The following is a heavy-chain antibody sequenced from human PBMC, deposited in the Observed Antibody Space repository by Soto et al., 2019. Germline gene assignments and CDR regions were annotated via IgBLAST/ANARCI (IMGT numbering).Heavy chain of an antibody. J-gene: IGHJ4*02. CDR3: ARDLGYYDFRSGWRALQRIDY. Sequence: ASVKVSCKASGYTFTSYGISWVRQAPGQGLEWMGWISAYNGNTNYAQKLQGRVTMTTDTSTSTAYMELRSLRSDDTAVYYCARDLGYYDFRSGWRALQRIDYWGQGTLVTVSS. V-gene: IGHV1-18*01. CDR2: ISAYNGNT. CDR1: GYTFTSYG. D-gene: IGHD3-3*01.